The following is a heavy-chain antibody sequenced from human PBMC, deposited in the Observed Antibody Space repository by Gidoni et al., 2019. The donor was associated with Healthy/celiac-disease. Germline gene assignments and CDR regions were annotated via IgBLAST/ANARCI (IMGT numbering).Heavy chain of an antibody. Sequence: QVQLVQSGAEVKKPGSSVKVSCKASGGTLSSYAISWVRQAPGQGLEWMGGIIPIFVTANYAQKFQGRVTITADESTSTAYMELSSLRSEDTAVYYCAGTYYYDSSGLNNFDYWVQGTLVTVSS. V-gene: IGHV1-69*01. CDR1: GGTLSSYA. J-gene: IGHJ4*02. CDR2: IIPIFVTA. CDR3: AGTYYYDSSGLNNFDY. D-gene: IGHD3-22*01.